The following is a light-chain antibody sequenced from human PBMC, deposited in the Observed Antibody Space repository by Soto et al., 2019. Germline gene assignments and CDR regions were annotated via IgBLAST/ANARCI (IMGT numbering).Light chain of an antibody. V-gene: IGLV2-23*02. CDR3: CSYAGTVAYV. CDR2: EVN. J-gene: IGLJ1*01. Sequence: QSALTQPASVSGSPGQSITISCTGTSSDVGSYNLVSWYQQLPGKAPKVIICEVNKRPSGVSYRFSGSKSGNTASLTISGLQTEDEADYYCCSYAGTVAYVFGTGTKVTLL. CDR1: SSDVGSYNL.